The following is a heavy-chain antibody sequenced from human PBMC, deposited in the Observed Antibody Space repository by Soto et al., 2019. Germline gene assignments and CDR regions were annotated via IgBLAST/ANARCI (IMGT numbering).Heavy chain of an antibody. J-gene: IGHJ5*02. CDR1: GGTFSSYA. Sequence: QVQLVQSGAEVKKPGSSVKVSCKASGGTFSSYAISWVRQAPGQGLEWMGGIIPIFGTANYAQKFQGSVTITADESTSTAYMELSSRRSEDTAVYYCARDGFNDDILTGYRFYNWFDPWGQGTLVTVSS. D-gene: IGHD3-9*01. CDR2: IIPIFGTA. CDR3: ARDGFNDDILTGYRFYNWFDP. V-gene: IGHV1-69*01.